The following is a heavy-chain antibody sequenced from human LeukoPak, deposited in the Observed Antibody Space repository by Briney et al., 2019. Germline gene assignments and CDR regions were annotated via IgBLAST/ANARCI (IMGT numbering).Heavy chain of an antibody. CDR2: IKQDGSEK. J-gene: IGHJ4*02. D-gene: IGHD4-11*01. CDR3: ARDLDYSNVFDY. CDR1: GFTFSSYS. V-gene: IGHV3-7*01. Sequence: GGSLRLSCAASGFTFSSYSMNWVRQAPGKGLEWVANIKQDGSEKYYVDSVKGRFTISRDNAKNSLYLQMNSLRAEDTAVYYCARDLDYSNVFDYWGQGTLVTVSS.